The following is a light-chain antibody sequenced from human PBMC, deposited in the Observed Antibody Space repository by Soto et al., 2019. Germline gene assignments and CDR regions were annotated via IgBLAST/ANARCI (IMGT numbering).Light chain of an antibody. CDR2: EVS. V-gene: IGLV2-14*01. CDR1: SSDVGSYNY. Sequence: QSALTQPASVSGSPGQSITISCTGTSSDVGSYNYVSWYQQHPGKAPKLMIYEVSDRPSGISSRFSGSKSGNTASLTISGLQTEDEADYYCSSYAGTAYVFGTGTKLTVL. CDR3: SSYAGTAYV. J-gene: IGLJ1*01.